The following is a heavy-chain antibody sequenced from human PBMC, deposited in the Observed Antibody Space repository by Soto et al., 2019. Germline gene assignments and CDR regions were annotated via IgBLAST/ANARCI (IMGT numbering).Heavy chain of an antibody. CDR2: ISSNGGST. D-gene: IGHD6-19*01. CDR3: ARDLYTDRIAVAVC. Sequence: EVQLVESGGGLVQPGGSLRLSCAASGLTFSTYSMHWVRQAPGKGLEYVSAISSNGGSTYYANSVKGRFTISRDNSKNTLYLQMGSLRAEDMAVYYCARDLYTDRIAVAVCWGQGTLVTVSS. V-gene: IGHV3-64*01. J-gene: IGHJ4*02. CDR1: GLTFSTYS.